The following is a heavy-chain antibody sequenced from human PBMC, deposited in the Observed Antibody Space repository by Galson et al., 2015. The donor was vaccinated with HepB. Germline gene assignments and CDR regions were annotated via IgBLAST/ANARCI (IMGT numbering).Heavy chain of an antibody. CDR3: AKDIEGTGGRTL. D-gene: IGHD1-14*01. J-gene: IGHJ4*02. CDR2: ISYDGSNK. Sequence: SLRLSCAASGFIFSIYGMHWVRQAPGKGLEWVAFISYDGSNKYYVDSVKGRFTISRDNSKNTLWLQMNSLRTEDTAVYYCAKDIEGTGGRTLWGQGTLVTVSS. V-gene: IGHV3-30*18. CDR1: GFIFSIYG.